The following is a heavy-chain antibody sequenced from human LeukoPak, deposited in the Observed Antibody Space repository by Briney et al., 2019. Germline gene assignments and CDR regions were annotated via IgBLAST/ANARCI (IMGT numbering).Heavy chain of an antibody. V-gene: IGHV3-30*02. J-gene: IGHJ4*02. CDR2: IRYDGSNK. Sequence: GGSLRLSCAASGFTFSSYGMHWVRQAPGKGLEWVAFIRYDGSNKYYADSVKGRFTIFRDNSKNTLYLQMNSLRAEDTAVYYCAKDPTYYYDSSGSNTDWGQGTLVTVSS. CDR1: GFTFSSYG. D-gene: IGHD3-22*01. CDR3: AKDPTYYYDSSGSNTD.